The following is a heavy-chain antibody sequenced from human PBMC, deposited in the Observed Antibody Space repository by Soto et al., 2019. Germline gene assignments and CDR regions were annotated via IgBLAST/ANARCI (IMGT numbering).Heavy chain of an antibody. Sequence: SETLSLTCTVSGGSISSYYWSWIRQPPGKGLEWIGYIYYSGSTNYNPSLKSRVTISVDTSKNQFSLKLSSVTAADTAVYYGARHKNLYSRVVSGSYYSDVYYYYYMDVWGKGTTVTVSS. CDR3: ARHKNLYSRVVSGSYYSDVYYYYYMDV. CDR2: IYYSGST. J-gene: IGHJ6*03. V-gene: IGHV4-59*08. CDR1: GGSISSYY. D-gene: IGHD3-10*01.